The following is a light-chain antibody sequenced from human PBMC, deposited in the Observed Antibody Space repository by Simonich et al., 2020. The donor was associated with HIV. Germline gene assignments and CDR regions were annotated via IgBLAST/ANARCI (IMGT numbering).Light chain of an antibody. CDR1: SGYNVYTYR. V-gene: IGLV5-45*01. CDR2: SKSDSDK. J-gene: IGLJ3*02. CDR3: MIWHSSTWV. Sequence: QAVLTQPASLSASPGASASLSCPLRSGYNVYTYRIYWYQQKPGSPPQYLLRSKSDSDKQQGSGVPSRFSGSKDASANAGILLISGLQSEDEADYYCMIWHSSTWVFGGGTKLTVL.